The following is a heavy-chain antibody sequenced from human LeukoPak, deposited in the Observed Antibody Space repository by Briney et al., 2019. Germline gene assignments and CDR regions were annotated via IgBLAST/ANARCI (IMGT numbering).Heavy chain of an antibody. CDR2: IYYSGST. V-gene: IGHV4-31*03. CDR3: ARVHPQWLVVDY. J-gene: IGHJ4*02. Sequence: SETLSLTCTVSGGSISSGGYYWSWIRQHPGKGLEWIGYIYYSGSTYYSPSLKSRVTISVDTSKNQFSLKLSSVTAADTAVYYCARVHPQWLVVDYWGQGTLVTVSS. D-gene: IGHD6-19*01. CDR1: GGSISSGGYY.